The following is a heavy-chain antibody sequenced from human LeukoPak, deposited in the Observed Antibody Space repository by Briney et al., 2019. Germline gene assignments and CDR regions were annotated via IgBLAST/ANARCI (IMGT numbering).Heavy chain of an antibody. Sequence: GGSLRLSCAASGFTFSSYSMNWVRQAPGKGLEGVSSIRLSSSYIYYADSVKGRFTISRDNAKNALYLQMNSLRAEDTAVYYCARDLPNYYDSRGYYYYFDYWGQGTLVTVSS. V-gene: IGHV3-21*01. D-gene: IGHD3-22*01. CDR3: ARDLPNYYDSRGYYYYFDY. CDR2: IRLSSSYI. J-gene: IGHJ4*02. CDR1: GFTFSSYS.